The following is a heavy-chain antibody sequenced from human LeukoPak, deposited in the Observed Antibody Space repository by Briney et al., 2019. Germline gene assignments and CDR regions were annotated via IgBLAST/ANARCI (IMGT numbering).Heavy chain of an antibody. J-gene: IGHJ4*02. Sequence: SVKVSCKASGGTFSSYAISWVRQAPGQGLEWMGGIIPIFGTANYAQKFQGRVTITADESTSTAYMELSSLRSEDTAVYYCAREYYYDSSGYYHFDYWGQGTLVTVSS. CDR1: GGTFSSYA. V-gene: IGHV1-69*13. D-gene: IGHD3-22*01. CDR2: IIPIFGTA. CDR3: AREYYYDSSGYYHFDY.